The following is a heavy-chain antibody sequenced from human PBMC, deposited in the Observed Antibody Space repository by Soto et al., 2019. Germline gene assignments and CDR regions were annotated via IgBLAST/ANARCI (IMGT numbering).Heavy chain of an antibody. V-gene: IGHV4-39*01. CDR3: ARHKGSVNGFDP. J-gene: IGHJ5*02. CDR2: IYYSGST. Sequence: SETLSLTCTVSGGSISSSSYYCGWIRQPPGKGLEWIGSIYYSGSTYYNPSLTSRVTISVDTSKNQFSLKLSSVTAADASVYYCARHKGSVNGFDPWGQGTLVTVSS. D-gene: IGHD2-15*01. CDR1: GGSISSSSYY.